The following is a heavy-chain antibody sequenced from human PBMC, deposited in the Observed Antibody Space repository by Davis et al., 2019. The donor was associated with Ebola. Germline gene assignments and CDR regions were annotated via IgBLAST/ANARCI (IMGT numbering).Heavy chain of an antibody. CDR3: AKACIAARQLLRLSNYYGMDV. Sequence: GESLKISCAASGFTFSSYWMHWVRQAPGKGLVWVSRINSDGSSTSYADSVKGRFTISRDNSKSTLYLQMNSLRADDTAVYYCAKACIAARQLLRLSNYYGMDVWGQETTVTVSS. J-gene: IGHJ6*02. CDR1: GFTFSSYW. CDR2: INSDGSST. V-gene: IGHV3-74*01. D-gene: IGHD6-6*01.